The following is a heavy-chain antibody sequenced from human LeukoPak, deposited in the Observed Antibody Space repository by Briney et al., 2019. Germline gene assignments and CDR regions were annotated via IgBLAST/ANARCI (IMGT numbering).Heavy chain of an antibody. CDR1: GFTFSSYA. V-gene: IGHV3-23*01. Sequence: PGGSLRLSCAASGFTFSSYAMSWVRQAPGKGLEWVSAISGSGGSTYYADSVKGRFTISRDNSKKTLYLQMNSLRAEDTAVYYCAKLGSLRYFFDYWGQGTLVTVSS. CDR3: AKLGSLRYFFDY. J-gene: IGHJ4*02. CDR2: ISGSGGST. D-gene: IGHD3-9*01.